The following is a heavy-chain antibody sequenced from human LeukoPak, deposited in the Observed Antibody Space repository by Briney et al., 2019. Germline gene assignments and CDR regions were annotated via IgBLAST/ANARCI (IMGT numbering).Heavy chain of an antibody. Sequence: ASVKVSCRASAYIYTSYGISWVRQAPGQGLEWMGWISAYNGNTNYAQKLQGRVTMTTDTSTSTAYMELRSLRSDDTAVYYCASRTDSSTGDYWGRGTLVTVSS. V-gene: IGHV1-18*01. J-gene: IGHJ4*02. CDR3: ASRTDSSTGDY. D-gene: IGHD2-2*01. CDR2: ISAYNGNT. CDR1: AYIYTSYG.